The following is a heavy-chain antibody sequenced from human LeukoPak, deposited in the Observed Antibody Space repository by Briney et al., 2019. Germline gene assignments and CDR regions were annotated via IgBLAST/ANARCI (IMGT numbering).Heavy chain of an antibody. CDR2: INPNSGGT. J-gene: IGHJ1*01. D-gene: IGHD3-9*01. CDR1: GYTFTGYY. Sequence: GASVKVSYKASGYTFTGYYIHWVRRAPGQGLEWMGWINPNSGGTNYAQKFQGRRTMTRDTSISTAYMELSRLRSDDTAVYYCAREYYDILTGYLNLLNPIYFQHWGQGTLVTVSS. V-gene: IGHV1-2*02. CDR3: AREYYDILTGYLNLLNPIYFQH.